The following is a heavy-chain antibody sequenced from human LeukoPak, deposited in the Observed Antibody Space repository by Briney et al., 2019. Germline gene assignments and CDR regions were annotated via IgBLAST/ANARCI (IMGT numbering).Heavy chain of an antibody. CDR1: GYTFTSYG. Sequence: RASVKVSCKASGYTFTSYGISWVRQAPGQGLEWMGWISAYNGNTNYAQKLQGRVTITADESTSTAYMELSSLRSEDTAVYYCARPSTTVVTPGTYYYYYMDVWGKGTTVTVSS. J-gene: IGHJ6*03. CDR3: ARPSTTVVTPGTYYYYYMDV. CDR2: ISAYNGNT. D-gene: IGHD4-23*01. V-gene: IGHV1-18*01.